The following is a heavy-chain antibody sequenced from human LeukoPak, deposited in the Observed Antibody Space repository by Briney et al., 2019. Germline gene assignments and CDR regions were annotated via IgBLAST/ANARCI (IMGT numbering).Heavy chain of an antibody. CDR3: ARRMDYGGNRGWY. CDR1: GDSISSGTYY. V-gene: IGHV4-61*02. J-gene: IGHJ4*02. Sequence: SQTLSLTCTVSGDSISSGTYYWNWIRQPAGKGLEWIGRIYTSGSTYYNPSLKSRVTISVDTSKNQFSLKLSSVTAADTAVYYCARRMDYGGNRGWYWGQGTLVTVSS. D-gene: IGHD4-23*01. CDR2: IYTSGST.